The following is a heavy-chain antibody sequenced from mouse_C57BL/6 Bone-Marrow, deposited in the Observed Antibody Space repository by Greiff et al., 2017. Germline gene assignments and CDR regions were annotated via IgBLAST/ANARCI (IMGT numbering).Heavy chain of an antibody. CDR2: IDPENGDT. CDR1: GFNTKDDY. J-gene: IGHJ3*01. V-gene: IGHV14-4*01. CDR3: TFTTVVAPFAY. Sequence: VQLQQSGAELVRPGASVKLSCTASGFNTKDDYMHWVKQRPEQGLEWIGWIDPENGDTEYASKFQGKATITADTSSNTAYLQLSSLTSEDTAVYYCTFTTVVAPFAYWGQGTLVTVSA. D-gene: IGHD1-1*01.